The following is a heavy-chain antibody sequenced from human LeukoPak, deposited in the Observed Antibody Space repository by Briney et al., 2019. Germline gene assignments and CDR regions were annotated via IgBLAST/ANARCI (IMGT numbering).Heavy chain of an antibody. CDR1: GFTFSSYA. CDR2: ISYDGSNK. V-gene: IGHV3-30-3*01. J-gene: IGHJ4*02. CDR3: ARGPGDYGDYGRVFDY. Sequence: QPGGSLRLSCAASGFTFSSYAMHWVRQAPGKGLEWVAVISYDGSNKYYADSVKGRFTISRDNSKNTLYLQMNSLRAEDTAVYYCARGPGDYGDYGRVFDYWGQGTLVTVSS. D-gene: IGHD4-17*01.